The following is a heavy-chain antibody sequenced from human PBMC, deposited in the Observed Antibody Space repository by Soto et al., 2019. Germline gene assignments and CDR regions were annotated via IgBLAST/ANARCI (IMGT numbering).Heavy chain of an antibody. V-gene: IGHV5-51*01. CDR1: GYRFTSYW. Sequence: GESLKISCRTSGYRFTSYWIAWVRQMPGKGLEWMGIIFPSDSDTRYSPSFQGQVTISADRSTSTVFLQWASLKASDTAVYFCARKDKSGYFNWFGPWGQGTLVTVSS. J-gene: IGHJ5*02. D-gene: IGHD3-22*01. CDR3: ARKDKSGYFNWFGP. CDR2: IFPSDSDT.